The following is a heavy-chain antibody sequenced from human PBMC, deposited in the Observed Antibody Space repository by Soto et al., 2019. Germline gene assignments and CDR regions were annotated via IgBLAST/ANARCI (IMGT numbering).Heavy chain of an antibody. CDR3: ARFLTVTTNYYYYGMDV. CDR2: IYYSGST. V-gene: IGHV4-59*01. J-gene: IGHJ6*02. D-gene: IGHD4-17*01. Sequence: SETLSLTCTVSGGSISSYYWSWIRQPPGKGLEWIGYIYYSGSTNYNPSLKSRVTISVDTSKNQFSLKLSSVTAADTAVYYCARFLTVTTNYYYYGMDVWGQGTTVTVS. CDR1: GGSISSYY.